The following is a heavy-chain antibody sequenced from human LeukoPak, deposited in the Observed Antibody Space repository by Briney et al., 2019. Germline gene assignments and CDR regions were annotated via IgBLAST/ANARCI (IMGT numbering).Heavy chain of an antibody. Sequence: SETLSLTCTVSGGSISSYYWSWIRQPPGKGLDWIGYIYYSGSTNYNPSLKSRVTISVDTSKNQFSLKLSSVTAADTAVYYCARDLAGATSFDYWGQGTLVTVSS. CDR3: ARDLAGATSFDY. J-gene: IGHJ4*02. V-gene: IGHV4-59*01. D-gene: IGHD1-26*01. CDR1: GGSISSYY. CDR2: IYYSGST.